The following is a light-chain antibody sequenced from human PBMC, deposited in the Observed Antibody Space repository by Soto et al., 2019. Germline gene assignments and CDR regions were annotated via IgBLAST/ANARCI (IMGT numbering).Light chain of an antibody. CDR1: QSVSSS. Sequence: EIVVTQSPATLSVSPGERVTLSCRASQSVSSSLAWYQQRPGQAPRLLIYDTSTRAAGIAARFSGSGSGTDFTLSINRLEPEDFAVYYCQQRGDWPPITFGQGTRLEIK. CDR2: DTS. J-gene: IGKJ5*01. V-gene: IGKV3-11*01. CDR3: QQRGDWPPIT.